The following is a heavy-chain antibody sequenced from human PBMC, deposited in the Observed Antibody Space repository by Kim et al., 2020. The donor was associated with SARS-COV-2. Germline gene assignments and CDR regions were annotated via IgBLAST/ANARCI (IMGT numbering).Heavy chain of an antibody. CDR2: ISYDGSNK. J-gene: IGHJ4*02. D-gene: IGHD3-22*01. Sequence: GGSLRLSCAASGFTFSSYAMHWVRQAPGKGLEWVAVISYDGSNKYYADSVKGRFTISRDNSKNTLYLQMNSLRAEDTAVYYCAREYYDSSGYPDYWGQGTLVTVSS. CDR1: GFTFSSYA. V-gene: IGHV3-30*04. CDR3: AREYYDSSGYPDY.